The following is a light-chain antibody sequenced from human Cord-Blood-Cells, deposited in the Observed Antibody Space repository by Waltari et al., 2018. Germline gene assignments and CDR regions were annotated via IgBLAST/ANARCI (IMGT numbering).Light chain of an antibody. CDR1: QSVSSN. V-gene: IGKV3-15*01. CDR2: GAS. CDR3: QHRKT. J-gene: IGKJ1*01. Sequence: EIVMTQSPATLSVSPGERPTLSCRASQSVSSNLAWYQQKPGQAPRLLIYGASTRATGIPARFSGSGSGTEFTLTISSLQSEDFAVYYCQHRKTFGQGTKVEIK.